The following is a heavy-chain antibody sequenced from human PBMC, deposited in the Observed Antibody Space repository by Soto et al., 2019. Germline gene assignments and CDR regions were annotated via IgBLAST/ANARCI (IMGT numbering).Heavy chain of an antibody. CDR3: ARGMTMITFGGVIVSAYDY. CDR1: GYTFTGYY. V-gene: IGHV1-2*04. CDR2: INPNSGGT. D-gene: IGHD3-16*02. Sequence: GASVKVSCKASGYTFTGYYMHWVRQAPGQGLEWMGWINPNSGGTNYAQKFQGWVTMTGDTSISTAYMELSRLRSDDTAVYYCARGMTMITFGGVIVSAYDYWGQGTLVTVSS. J-gene: IGHJ4*02.